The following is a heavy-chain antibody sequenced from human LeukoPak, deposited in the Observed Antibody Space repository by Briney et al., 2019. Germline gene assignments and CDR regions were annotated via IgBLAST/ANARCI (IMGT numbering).Heavy chain of an antibody. V-gene: IGHV1-2*02. J-gene: IGHJ4*02. CDR1: GGTFSSYA. D-gene: IGHD6-19*01. CDR3: ARDSGYSSGWYGD. CDR2: INPNSGGT. Sequence: ASVKVSCKASGGTFSSYAISWVRQAPGQGLEWMGWINPNSGGTNYAQKFQGRVTMTRDTSISTAYMELSSLRSEDTAVYYCARDSGYSSGWYGDWGQGTLVTVSS.